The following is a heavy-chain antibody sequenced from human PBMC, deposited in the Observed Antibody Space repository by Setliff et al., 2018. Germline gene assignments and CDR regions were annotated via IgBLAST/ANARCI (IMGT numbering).Heavy chain of an antibody. CDR1: GFSFSNYA. J-gene: IGHJ4*02. V-gene: IGHV3-23*01. CDR2: ISGSRGST. Sequence: GGSLRLSCVASGFSFSNYAMNWVRQAPGKGPEWISVISGSRGSTYYADFVKGRFTISRDNSKNTLYLEMNSLRAEDTAVYYCAKDLDGGYTYGDCLDYWGQGTLVTVSS. D-gene: IGHD5-18*01. CDR3: AKDLDGGYTYGDCLDY.